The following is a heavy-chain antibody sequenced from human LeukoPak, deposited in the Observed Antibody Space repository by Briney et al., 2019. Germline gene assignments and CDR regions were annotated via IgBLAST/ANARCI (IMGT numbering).Heavy chain of an antibody. Sequence: ASVKVSCKASGYTFTSYDINWVRQATGQGLEWMGWMNPNSGNTGYAQKFQGRVTITADKSTSTAYMELSSLRSEDTAVYYCARELERRLGYYYYMDVWGKGTTVTVSS. CDR1: GYTFTSYD. CDR3: ARELERRLGYYYYMDV. CDR2: MNPNSGNT. J-gene: IGHJ6*03. V-gene: IGHV1-8*01. D-gene: IGHD1-1*01.